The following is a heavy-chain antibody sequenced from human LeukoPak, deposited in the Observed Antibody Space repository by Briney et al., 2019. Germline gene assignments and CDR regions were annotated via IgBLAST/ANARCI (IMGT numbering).Heavy chain of an antibody. V-gene: IGHV1-69*13. D-gene: IGHD6-13*01. CDR1: GYTFTGYY. J-gene: IGHJ6*03. CDR3: ARLGMRQQHPWSGSSYYYYYMDV. Sequence: GASVKVSCKASGYTFTGYYLHWVRQAPGQGLEWMGGIIPIFGTANYAQKFQGRVTITADESTSTAYMELSSLRSEDTAVYYCARLGMRQQHPWSGSSYYYYYMDVWGKGTTVTVSS. CDR2: IIPIFGTA.